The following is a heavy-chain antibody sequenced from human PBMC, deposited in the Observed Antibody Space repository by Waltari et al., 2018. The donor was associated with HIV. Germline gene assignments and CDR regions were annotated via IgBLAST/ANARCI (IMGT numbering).Heavy chain of an antibody. D-gene: IGHD3-10*01. CDR1: GGSIRSNYYF. J-gene: IGHJ2*01. CDR2: ISHTGGTT. V-gene: IGHV4-39*01. CDR3: ARQRGSGLWYFDL. Sequence: QLQESDPGLVQPSETLSLHCPVSGGSIRSNYYFWAWVRQPPGKGLEWIGTISHTGGTTYYNPSLKSRVIISVDTSKDQSSLKLSSMTATDTAVYYCARQRGSGLWYFDLWGRGTLVSVSS.